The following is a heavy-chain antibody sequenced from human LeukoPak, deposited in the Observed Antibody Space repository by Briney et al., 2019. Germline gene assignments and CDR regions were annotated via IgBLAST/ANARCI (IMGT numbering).Heavy chain of an antibody. J-gene: IGHJ4*02. D-gene: IGHD4-17*01. CDR1: GYTFTSYG. CDR3: ARGSPDYGDFTNDLDY. CDR2: ISAYNGNT. Sequence: GASVKVSCKASGYTFTSYGISWVRQAPGQGLEWMGWISAYNGNTNYAQKLQGRVTMTTDTSTSTAYMELSSLRSEDTAVYYCARGSPDYGDFTNDLDYWGQGTLVTVSS. V-gene: IGHV1-18*01.